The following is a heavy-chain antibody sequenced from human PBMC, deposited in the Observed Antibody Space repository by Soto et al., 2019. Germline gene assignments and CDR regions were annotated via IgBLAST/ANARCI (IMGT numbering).Heavy chain of an antibody. Sequence: PSETLSLTCAVYGGSFSGYYWSWIRQPPGKGLEWIGEINHSGSTNYNPSLKSRVTISVDTSKNQFSLKLSSVTAADTAVYYCARDRRRRDYHYYYYYYGMDVWGQGTTVTVSS. CDR2: INHSGST. D-gene: IGHD4-17*01. J-gene: IGHJ6*02. CDR3: ARDRRRRDYHYYYYYYGMDV. CDR1: GGSFSGYY. V-gene: IGHV4-34*01.